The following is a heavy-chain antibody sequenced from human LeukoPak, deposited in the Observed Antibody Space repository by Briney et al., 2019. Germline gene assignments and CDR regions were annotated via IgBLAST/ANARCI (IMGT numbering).Heavy chain of an antibody. CDR3: ARDGGLGGNEWLQFGFDY. D-gene: IGHD5-24*01. J-gene: IGHJ4*02. Sequence: GASVKVSCKASGYTFTSYGISWVRQAPGQGLEWMGIINPSGGSTSYAQKFQGRVTMTRDTSTSTVYMELSSLRSEDTAVYYCARDGGLGGNEWLQFGFDYWGQGTLVTVSS. CDR2: INPSGGST. V-gene: IGHV1-46*01. CDR1: GYTFTSYG.